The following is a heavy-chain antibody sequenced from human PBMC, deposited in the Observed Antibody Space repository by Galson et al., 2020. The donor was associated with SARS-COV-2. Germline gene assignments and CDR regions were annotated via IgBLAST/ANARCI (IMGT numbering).Heavy chain of an antibody. CDR2: LNQDGNEK. Sequence: GGPLRLSCATSRFTFRSFWMSWVRQAPGKGLEWVASLNQDGNEKSYLGSVKGRFSISRDNAKKSLFLQMNSLRGEDTAVYYCARAAGDLWSACNWFGSWGQGTLVTV. J-gene: IGHJ5*01. CDR3: ARAAGDLWSACNWFGS. D-gene: IGHD3-3*01. CDR1: RFTFRSFW. V-gene: IGHV3-7*01.